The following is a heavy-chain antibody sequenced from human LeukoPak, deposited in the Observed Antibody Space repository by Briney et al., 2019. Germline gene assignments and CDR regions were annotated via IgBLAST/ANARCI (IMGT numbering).Heavy chain of an antibody. Sequence: GGALRLSCAASGFTFSSYSMNWVRQAPGKGLEWVSSISSSSSYIYYADSVKGRFTISRDNAKNSRYLQMNSLRAEDTAVYYCARDAPTYYYDSSGYYVPLDYWGQGTLVTVSS. V-gene: IGHV3-21*01. J-gene: IGHJ4*02. CDR3: ARDAPTYYYDSSGYYVPLDY. CDR2: ISSSSSYI. D-gene: IGHD3-22*01. CDR1: GFTFSSYS.